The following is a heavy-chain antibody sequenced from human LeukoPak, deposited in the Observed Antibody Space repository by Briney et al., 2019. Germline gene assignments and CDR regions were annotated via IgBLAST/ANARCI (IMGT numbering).Heavy chain of an antibody. CDR1: GGTFSSYA. D-gene: IGHD5-18*01. V-gene: IGHV1-69*01. Sequence: SVKVSCKASGGTFSSYAISWVRQAPGKGVEWMGGIIPIFGTANYAQKFQGRVTITADESTSTAYMELSSLRSEDTAVYYCARGGEAMDPFDYWGQGTLVTVSS. CDR2: IIPIFGTA. CDR3: ARGGEAMDPFDY. J-gene: IGHJ4*02.